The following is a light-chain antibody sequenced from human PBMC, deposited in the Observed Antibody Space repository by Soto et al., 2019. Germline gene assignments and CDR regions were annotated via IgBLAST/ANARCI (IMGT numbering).Light chain of an antibody. V-gene: IGKV3-11*01. CDR3: QQYYSTPLT. CDR1: QSVTTY. J-gene: IGKJ4*01. CDR2: DAS. Sequence: ELVLTQSPATLSLSPGDRATLSCRASQSVTTYLAWYQHKPGQAPRLLIYDASNRAAGIPARFSGSGSGTNFTLTISSLEPEDFGVYYCQQYYSTPLTFGGGTKVEIK.